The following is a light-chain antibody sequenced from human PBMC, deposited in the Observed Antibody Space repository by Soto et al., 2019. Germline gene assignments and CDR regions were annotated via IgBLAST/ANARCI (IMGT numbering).Light chain of an antibody. J-gene: IGKJ5*01. Sequence: EMVMPQSPAILSVSPGESSTLSCMAIQSVNSNYLAWYQQHPGQPPRLLIYGASSRATGIPDRFSGSGSGTEFTLTISSLQSEDFAVYYCQQYNNGPPNTFGQGGRLEI. V-gene: IGKV3D-15*01. CDR1: QSVNSN. CDR2: GAS. CDR3: QQYNNGPPNT.